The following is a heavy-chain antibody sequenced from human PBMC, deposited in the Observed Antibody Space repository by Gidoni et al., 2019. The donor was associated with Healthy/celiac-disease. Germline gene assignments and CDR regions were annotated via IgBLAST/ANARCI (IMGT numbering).Heavy chain of an antibody. CDR1: DGYISSSSYY. D-gene: IGHD2-15*01. CDR3: ARHLVVVAAPNWFDP. Sequence: QLQLQESGPGLVKPSENLSLTCTCADGYISSSSYYWGWIRQPPGKVLEWIGRIYYSGSPYYTPSLKSRVTISVDTSKNQFSLKLSSVTAADTAVYYWARHLVVVAAPNWFDPWGQGTLVTVSS. CDR2: IYYSGSP. J-gene: IGHJ5*02. V-gene: IGHV4-39*01.